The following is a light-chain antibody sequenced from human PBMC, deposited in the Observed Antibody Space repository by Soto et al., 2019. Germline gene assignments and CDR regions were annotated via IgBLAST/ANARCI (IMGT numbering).Light chain of an antibody. Sequence: EMVMTQSPATLSVSPGERATLSCTASQSISSNLAWFQQKPGQGPGLLILGASTRATGIPARFSGSGSGTEFTLTISSLQSEDFAIYFCQQYKHWPPTFGGGTKVEI. J-gene: IGKJ4*01. CDR3: QQYKHWPPT. V-gene: IGKV3-15*01. CDR1: QSISSN. CDR2: GAS.